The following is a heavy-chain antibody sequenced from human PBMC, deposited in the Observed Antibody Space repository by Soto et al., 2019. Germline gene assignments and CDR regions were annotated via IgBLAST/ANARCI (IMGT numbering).Heavy chain of an antibody. D-gene: IGHD4-4*01. CDR3: AISYSNYFSAY. J-gene: IGHJ4*02. Sequence: TGGSLRLSCAASGFTVSSNYMSWVRQAPGKGLEWVSVIYSGGSTYYADSVKGRFTISRDNSKNTLYLQMNSLRAEDTAVYYCAISYSNYFSAYWGQGTLVTVSS. V-gene: IGHV3-66*01. CDR1: GFTVSSNY. CDR2: IYSGGST.